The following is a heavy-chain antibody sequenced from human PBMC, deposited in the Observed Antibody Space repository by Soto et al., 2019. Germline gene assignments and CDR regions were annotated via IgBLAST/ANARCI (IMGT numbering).Heavy chain of an antibody. D-gene: IGHD3-16*01. J-gene: IGHJ5*02. Sequence: LSLSCAASGFTFSSNAMHWVRQAPGKGLEWVAVISYDGSNKYYADSVKGRFTISRDNSKNTLYLQMNSLRAEDTAVYYCAKERGIFFGFSHWFDPWGQGTLVTVSS. CDR3: AKERGIFFGFSHWFDP. CDR2: ISYDGSNK. V-gene: IGHV3-30-3*01. CDR1: GFTFSSNA.